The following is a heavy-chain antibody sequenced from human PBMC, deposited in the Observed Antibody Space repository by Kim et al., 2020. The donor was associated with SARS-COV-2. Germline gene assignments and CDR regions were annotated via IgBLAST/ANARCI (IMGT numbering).Heavy chain of an antibody. CDR1: GGTFSSYA. CDR3: ARSRLMGCSSTSCYVRGYYYYYYGMDV. D-gene: IGHD2-2*01. Sequence: SVKVSCKASGGTFSSYAISWVRQAPGQGLEWMGGIIPIFGTANYAQKFQGRVTITADESTSTAYMELSSLRSEDTAVYYCARSRLMGCSSTSCYVRGYYYYYYGMDVWGQGTTVTVSS. J-gene: IGHJ6*02. CDR2: IIPIFGTA. V-gene: IGHV1-69*13.